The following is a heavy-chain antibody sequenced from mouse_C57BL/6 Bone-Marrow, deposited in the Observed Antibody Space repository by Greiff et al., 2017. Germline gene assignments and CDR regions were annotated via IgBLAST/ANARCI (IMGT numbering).Heavy chain of an antibody. CDR1: GYTFTSYW. Sequence: QVQLQQSGAELVKPGASVKLSCKASGYTFTSYWMHWVKQRPGQGLEWIGMIHPNSGSTNYNEKFKSKATLTVDKSSSTAYMQLSSLTSEDSAVYYCAEELRREDYFDYWGQGTTLTVSS. V-gene: IGHV1-64*01. CDR3: AEELRREDYFDY. J-gene: IGHJ2*01. CDR2: IHPNSGST. D-gene: IGHD2-4*01.